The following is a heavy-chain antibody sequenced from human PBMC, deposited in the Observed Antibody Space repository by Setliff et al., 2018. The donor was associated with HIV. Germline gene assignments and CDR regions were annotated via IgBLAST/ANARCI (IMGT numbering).Heavy chain of an antibody. CDR2: ISAYNGNT. J-gene: IGHJ4*02. Sequence: ASVKVSCKASGYTFTSYGISGVRQTPGRGLEWMGWISAYNGNTNYAQKVQGIVTMTKDTSTSTAYMELRSLRSDDTAMYYCARDQEPESTSGRFTPADYWGQGTLVTFSS. CDR1: GYTFTSYG. CDR3: ARDQEPESTSGRFTPADY. V-gene: IGHV1-18*01. D-gene: IGHD3-10*01.